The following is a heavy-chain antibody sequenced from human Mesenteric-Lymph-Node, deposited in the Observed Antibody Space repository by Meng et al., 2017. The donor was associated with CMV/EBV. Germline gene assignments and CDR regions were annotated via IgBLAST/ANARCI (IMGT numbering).Heavy chain of an antibody. Sequence: SETLSLTCTVSGGFISNYYWSWIRQPPGKGLEWIGYIYYTGTTKYNPSLKSRVTISADTSNKQLSLKLSSVTAADTAMYYCARAQYYDFWSGYYTGRGDAFDIWGQGTMVTVSS. CDR1: GGFISNYY. J-gene: IGHJ3*02. CDR3: ARAQYYDFWSGYYTGRGDAFDI. V-gene: IGHV4-59*01. D-gene: IGHD3-3*01. CDR2: IYYTGTT.